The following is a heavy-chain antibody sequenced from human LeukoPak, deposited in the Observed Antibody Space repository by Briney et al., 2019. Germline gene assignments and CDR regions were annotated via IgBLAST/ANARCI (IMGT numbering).Heavy chain of an antibody. D-gene: IGHD3-10*01. V-gene: IGHV3-30*18. CDR1: GFTFSSYG. CDR2: ISYDGSNK. CDR3: AKDQRITMVRGVMVPGD. J-gene: IGHJ4*02. Sequence: PGRSLRLSCAASGFTFSSYGMHWVRQAPGKGLEWVAVISYDGSNKYYADSVKGRFTISRDNSKNTLYLQMNSLRAEDTAVYYCAKDQRITMVRGVMVPGDWGQGTLVTVSS.